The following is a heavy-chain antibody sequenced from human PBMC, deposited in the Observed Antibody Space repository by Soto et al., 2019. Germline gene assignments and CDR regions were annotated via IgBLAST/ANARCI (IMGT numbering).Heavy chain of an antibody. CDR3: ARASYLDPAFDI. Sequence: QVQLVQSGAEVKRPGASVKVSCKASGYTFTSYDFNWVRQAPGQGLEWMGWVNPNSGNTDYAQMFQGRVTMTRNTSIRTAYMELSSLRSEDTAVYYCARASYLDPAFDIWGQGTMVTVSS. D-gene: IGHD2-2*03. J-gene: IGHJ3*02. CDR1: GYTFTSYD. CDR2: VNPNSGNT. V-gene: IGHV1-8*01.